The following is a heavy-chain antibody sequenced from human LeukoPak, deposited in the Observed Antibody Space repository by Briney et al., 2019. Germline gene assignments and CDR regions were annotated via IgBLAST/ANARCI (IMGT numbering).Heavy chain of an antibody. CDR2: IRSSSSYI. CDR3: ARRGFYGDPEGY. CDR1: GFTFSSYS. V-gene: IGHV3-21*01. J-gene: IGHJ4*02. Sequence: GGSLRLSCAASGFTFSSYSMNWVRQAPGKGLEWVSSIRSSSSYIYYADSVKGRFTISRDNAKNSLYLQMNSLRAEDTAVYYCARRGFYGDPEGYWGQGTLVTVSS. D-gene: IGHD4-17*01.